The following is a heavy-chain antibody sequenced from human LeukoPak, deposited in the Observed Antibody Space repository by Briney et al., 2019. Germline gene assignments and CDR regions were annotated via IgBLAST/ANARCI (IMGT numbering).Heavy chain of an antibody. CDR2: TRFDDSYK. V-gene: IGHV3-30*02. CDR1: GFSFSSSG. CDR3: AKSSAGITWFDP. J-gene: IGHJ5*02. Sequence: GGSLRLSYAASGFSFSSSGMHWVRQAPGKGPEWVAFTRFDDSYKAYGDSVKGRFTISRDNSKNTLYLQMDSLRSDDTAVYYCAKSSAGITWFDPWGQGTLVTVSS. D-gene: IGHD1-1*01.